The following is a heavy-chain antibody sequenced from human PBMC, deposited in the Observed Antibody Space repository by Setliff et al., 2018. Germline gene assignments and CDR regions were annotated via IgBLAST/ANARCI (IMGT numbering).Heavy chain of an antibody. CDR1: GASISSGEYY. V-gene: IGHV4-31*03. CDR3: ASTQRGTSSEC. CDR2: IYDSGSI. J-gene: IGHJ4*02. Sequence: PSETLSLTCTVSGASISSGEYYWTWIRQRPGKDLEWIGYIYDSGSIYRNPSLKSRMTISRHTSKNSLYLQMNSLRAEDTAVYYCASTQRGTSSECWGQGTLVTVSS. D-gene: IGHD6-6*01.